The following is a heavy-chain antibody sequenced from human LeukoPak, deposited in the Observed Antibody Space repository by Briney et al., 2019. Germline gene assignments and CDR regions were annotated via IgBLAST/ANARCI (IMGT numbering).Heavy chain of an antibody. D-gene: IGHD2-8*01. Sequence: PGGSLRLSCAASGFTLSSNWMNWVRQAPGKGLEWVAIIKQDGSEKYYVESVKGRFTISRDNAKNSLYLQMNSLRAEDTAVYYCARGNGFIIDYWGQGTLVTVSS. CDR1: GFTLSSNW. CDR3: ARGNGFIIDY. J-gene: IGHJ4*02. CDR2: IKQDGSEK. V-gene: IGHV3-7*01.